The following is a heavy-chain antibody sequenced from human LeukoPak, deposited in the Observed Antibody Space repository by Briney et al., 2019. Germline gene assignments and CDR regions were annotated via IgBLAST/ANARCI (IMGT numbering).Heavy chain of an antibody. CDR2: ISAYNGIT. CDR3: ASENYYDSSGSGY. V-gene: IGHV1-18*01. Sequence: GASVKVSCKASGYTFTNSNYNINWVRQAPGQGLEWMGWISAYNGITNYAQKFQGRVTMTTDTSTSTAYMELRSLRSDDTALYYCASENYYDSSGSGYWGQGTLVTVSS. J-gene: IGHJ4*02. CDR1: GYTFTNSNYN. D-gene: IGHD3-22*01.